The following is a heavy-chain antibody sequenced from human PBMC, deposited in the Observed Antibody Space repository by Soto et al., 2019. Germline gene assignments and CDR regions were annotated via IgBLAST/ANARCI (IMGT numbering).Heavy chain of an antibody. V-gene: IGHV3-9*01. CDR2: ISWKSDTI. CDR3: ARVPTRGFRYADVYFDY. D-gene: IGHD2-2*01. Sequence: GGSLRLSCAASGFAFDDYAMHWVRQAPGKGLEWVSGISWKSDTIGYADSVKGRFTISRDNAKNSLYLQMNSLRAEDTAFYFCARVPTRGFRYADVYFDYWGQGALVTVSS. J-gene: IGHJ4*02. CDR1: GFAFDDYA.